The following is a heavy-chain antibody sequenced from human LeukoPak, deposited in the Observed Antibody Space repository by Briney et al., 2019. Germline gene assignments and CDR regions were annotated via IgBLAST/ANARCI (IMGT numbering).Heavy chain of an antibody. D-gene: IGHD5-12*01. V-gene: IGHV3-23*01. Sequence: GGSLRLSCAASGLTFSGSAMSWVRQAPGKGLEWVSLISGSGNSTYYADSVKGRFTISRDNSKNTLYLQMNSLRAEDTAVYYCAKDGYSGYDTYYFDYWGQGTLVTVSS. CDR1: GLTFSGSA. J-gene: IGHJ4*02. CDR3: AKDGYSGYDTYYFDY. CDR2: ISGSGNST.